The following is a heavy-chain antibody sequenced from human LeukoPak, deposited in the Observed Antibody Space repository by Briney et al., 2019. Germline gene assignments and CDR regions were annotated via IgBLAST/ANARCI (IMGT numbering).Heavy chain of an antibody. J-gene: IGHJ3*02. CDR2: ISSSSSYI. V-gene: IGHV3-21*01. CDR1: GFTSSSYS. CDR3: ARSPWDAFDI. Sequence: GGSLRLSCAASGFTSSSYSMNWVRQAPGKGLEWVSSISSSSSYIYYADSVKGRFTISRDNAKNSLYLQMNSLRAEDTAVYYCARSPWDAFDIWGQGTMVTVSS.